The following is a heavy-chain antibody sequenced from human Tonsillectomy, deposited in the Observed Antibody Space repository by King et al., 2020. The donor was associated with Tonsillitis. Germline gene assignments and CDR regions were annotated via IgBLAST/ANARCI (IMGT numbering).Heavy chain of an antibody. CDR2: IKQDGSEK. V-gene: IGHV3-7*03. D-gene: IGHD5-24*01. Sequence: VQLVESGGGLVQPGGSLRLSCAASGFSFSSYWMSWVRQAPGKGLEWVANIKQDGSEKYYVDSVKGRFTISRDNAKNSLYLQMNSLRAEDTAVYYCASDWGGRLQLGYWGQGTLVTVSS. CDR3: ASDWGGRLQLGY. CDR1: GFSFSSYW. J-gene: IGHJ4*02.